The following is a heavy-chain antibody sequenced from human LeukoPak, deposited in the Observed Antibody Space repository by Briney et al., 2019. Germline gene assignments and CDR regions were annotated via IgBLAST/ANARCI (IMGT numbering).Heavy chain of an antibody. V-gene: IGHV4-31*03. CDR1: GGSISSGGYY. J-gene: IGHJ4*02. Sequence: SQTLSLTCTVSGGSISSGGYYWSWIRQHPGKGLEWIGYIYYSGSTYYNPSLKSRVTISVDTSKNQFSLKLSSVTAADTAVYYCARGGMRFYGSGSYLFDYWGQGTLVTVSS. CDR2: IYYSGST. CDR3: ARGGMRFYGSGSYLFDY. D-gene: IGHD3-10*01.